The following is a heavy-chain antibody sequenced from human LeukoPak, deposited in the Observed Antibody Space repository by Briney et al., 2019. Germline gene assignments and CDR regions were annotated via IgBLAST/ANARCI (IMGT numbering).Heavy chain of an antibody. D-gene: IGHD3-22*01. CDR3: AKGSYYDSSGSFYFDY. CDR1: GFTFSSYW. V-gene: IGHV3-23*01. CDR2: ISGSGDNT. J-gene: IGHJ4*02. Sequence: GGSLRLSCAASGFTFSSYWMNWARQAPGKGLEWVSGISGSGDNTYYADSVKGRFTISRGNSKNTLYVQVNSLGTEDTAAYYCAKGSYYDSSGSFYFDYWGQGTLVTVSS.